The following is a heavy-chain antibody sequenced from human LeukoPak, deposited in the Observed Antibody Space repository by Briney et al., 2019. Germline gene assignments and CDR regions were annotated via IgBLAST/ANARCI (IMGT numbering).Heavy chain of an antibody. Sequence: SSVKVSCKASGGTFSSYAISWVRQAPGQGLEWMGGTIPIFGTANYAQKFQGRVTITTDESTSTAYMELSSLRSEDTAVYYCASRSTGYSSGWYDGDAFDIWGQGTMVTVSS. V-gene: IGHV1-69*05. CDR2: TIPIFGTA. CDR3: ASRSTGYSSGWYDGDAFDI. D-gene: IGHD6-19*01. CDR1: GGTFSSYA. J-gene: IGHJ3*02.